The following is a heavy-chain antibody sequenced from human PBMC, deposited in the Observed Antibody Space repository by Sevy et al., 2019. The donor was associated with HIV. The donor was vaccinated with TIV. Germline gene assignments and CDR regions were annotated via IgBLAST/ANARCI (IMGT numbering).Heavy chain of an antibody. V-gene: IGHV3-30*04. Sequence: GGSLRLSCAASGVTFSDYAIHWVRQAPGKGLEWLAAISYHGRNQFYADSVRGRFTNSRDDSKNPVYLQMNSLRPDDTAVYYCARKQFVLPFDYWGQGTLVTVSS. D-gene: IGHD6-6*01. J-gene: IGHJ4*02. CDR3: ARKQFVLPFDY. CDR2: ISYHGRNQ. CDR1: GVTFSDYA.